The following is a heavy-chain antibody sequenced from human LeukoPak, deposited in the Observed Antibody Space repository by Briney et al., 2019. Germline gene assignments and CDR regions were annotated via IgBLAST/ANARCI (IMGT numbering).Heavy chain of an antibody. V-gene: IGHV4-34*01. CDR2: INHSGST. CDR3: AVNFDY. J-gene: IGHJ4*02. Sequence: SETLSLTCGVYDGSFSSYYWSWIRQPPGKGLEWIGEINHSGSTNYNPSLKSRLTISVDTSKNQFSLKLSSVTAADTAVYYCAVNFDYWGQGTLVTVSS. CDR1: DGSFSSYY.